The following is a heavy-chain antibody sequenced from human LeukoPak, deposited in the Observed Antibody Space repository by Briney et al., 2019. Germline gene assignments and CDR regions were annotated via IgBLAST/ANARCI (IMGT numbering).Heavy chain of an antibody. CDR2: IYTSGST. J-gene: IGHJ4*02. D-gene: IGHD1-26*01. Sequence: SETLSLTCTVSGDSISGDNYYWSWIRQPAGKGLEWIGRIYTSGSTNYNPSLKSRVSISLDTSRNQFSLRLNSVTAADTAMYYCVKSGGYGLIDYWGQGTLVTVSS. V-gene: IGHV4-61*02. CDR1: GDSISGDNYY. CDR3: VKSGGYGLIDY.